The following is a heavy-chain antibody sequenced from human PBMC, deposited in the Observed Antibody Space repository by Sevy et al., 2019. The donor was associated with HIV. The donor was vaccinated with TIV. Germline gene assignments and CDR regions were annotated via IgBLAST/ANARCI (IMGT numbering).Heavy chain of an antibody. CDR2: IYYSGST. V-gene: IGHV4-61*01. CDR3: ARDTFQNYDFWSGYYARSSGMDV. Sequence: SETLSLTCTVSGGSVSSGSYYWSWIRQPPGKGLEWIGYIYYSGSTNYNPSLKSRVTISVDTSKNQFSLKLSSVTAADTAMYYCARDTFQNYDFWSGYYARSSGMDVWGQGTTVTVSS. D-gene: IGHD3-3*01. J-gene: IGHJ6*02. CDR1: GGSVSSGSYY.